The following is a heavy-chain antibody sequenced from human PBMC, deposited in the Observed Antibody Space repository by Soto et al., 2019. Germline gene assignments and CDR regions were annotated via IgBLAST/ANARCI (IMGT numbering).Heavy chain of an antibody. J-gene: IGHJ6*03. CDR3: AKPYSSSSEEYYYYYYYMDV. CDR2: ISGSGGST. V-gene: IGHV3-23*01. D-gene: IGHD6-6*01. Sequence: GGSLRLSCAASGFTFSSYAMSWVRQAPGKGLEWVSAISGSGGSTYYADSVKGRFTISRDNSKNTLYLQMNSLRAEDTAVYYCAKPYSSSSEEYYYYYYYMDVWGKGTTVTVSS. CDR1: GFTFSSYA.